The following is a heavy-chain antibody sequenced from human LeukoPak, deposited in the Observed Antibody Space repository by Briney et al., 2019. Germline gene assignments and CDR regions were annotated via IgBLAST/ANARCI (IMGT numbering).Heavy chain of an antibody. CDR3: ARDGVVPAASPYYYYYMDV. V-gene: IGHV1-69*13. CDR1: GGTFSSYA. D-gene: IGHD2-2*01. CDR2: IIPIFGTA. J-gene: IGHJ6*03. Sequence: SVKVSCKASGGTFSSYAISWVRQAPGQGLEWMGGIIPIFGTANYAQKSQGRVTITADESTSTAYMELSSLRSEDTAVYYCARDGVVPAASPYYYYYMDVWGKGTTVTVSS.